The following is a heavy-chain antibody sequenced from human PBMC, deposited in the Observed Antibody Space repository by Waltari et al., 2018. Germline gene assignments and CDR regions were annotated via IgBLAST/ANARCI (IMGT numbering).Heavy chain of an antibody. CDR2: MNPNRGNT. CDR1: GYPFTSYD. Sequence: QVQLVQSGAEVTKPGASVKVSCKASGYPFTSYDINWVRQANGQGLEWMGWMNPNRGNTGEAQKFQGRVTMTRNTSISTAYMELSSLRSEDTAVYYCARGRRGDIAAAPGDYWGQGTLVTVSS. J-gene: IGHJ4*02. CDR3: ARGRRGDIAAAPGDY. V-gene: IGHV1-8*01. D-gene: IGHD6-13*01.